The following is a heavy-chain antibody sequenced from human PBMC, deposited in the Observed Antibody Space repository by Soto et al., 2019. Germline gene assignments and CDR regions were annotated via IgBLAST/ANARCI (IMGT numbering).Heavy chain of an antibody. CDR3: AKDGNYGY. CDR1: RFTFRNYA. J-gene: IGHJ4*02. CDR2: ISNGGGST. D-gene: IGHD3-16*01. Sequence: EVQLLESGGCLVQPGGSLRLSCAASRFTFRNYAMSWVRQAPGKGLEWVSSISNGGGSTYYADSVKGRFTISRDNSKNTLYLQMNSLRAEDTAVYYCAKDGNYGYWGQGTLVTVSS. V-gene: IGHV3-23*01.